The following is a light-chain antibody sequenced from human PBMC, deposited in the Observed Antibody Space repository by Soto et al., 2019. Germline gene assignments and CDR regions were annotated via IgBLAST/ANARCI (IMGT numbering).Light chain of an antibody. Sequence: QSALTQPASVSGSPGQSITISCTGSSSDVGGYNFVSWYQQHPGKAPKLLIYDVTNRPSGVSTRFSGHKSGNTASLTVSGLQSVGEADYYCDSCTPTSTLIVGAGTKLTVL. V-gene: IGLV2-14*03. CDR1: SSDVGGYNF. CDR2: DVT. J-gene: IGLJ2*01. CDR3: DSCTPTSTLI.